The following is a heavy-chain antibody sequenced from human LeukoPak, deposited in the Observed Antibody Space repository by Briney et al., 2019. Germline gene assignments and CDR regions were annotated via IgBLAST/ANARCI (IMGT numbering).Heavy chain of an antibody. CDR2: INHSGST. CDR3: ARDPPNYDFWSGYYTPRYYFDY. CDR1: GGSFSGYY. J-gene: IGHJ4*02. D-gene: IGHD3-3*01. V-gene: IGHV4-34*01. Sequence: SETLSLTCAVYGGSFSGYYWSWIRQPPGKGLEWIGEINHSGSTNYNPSLKSRVTISVDTSKNQFSLKLSSVTAADTAVYYCARDPPNYDFWSGYYTPRYYFDYWGQGTLVTVSS.